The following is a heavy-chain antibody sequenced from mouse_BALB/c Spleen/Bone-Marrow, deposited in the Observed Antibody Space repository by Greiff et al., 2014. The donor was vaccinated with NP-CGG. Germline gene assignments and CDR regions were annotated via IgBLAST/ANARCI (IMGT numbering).Heavy chain of an antibody. CDR1: GYTFTSYW. D-gene: IGHD2-4*01. J-gene: IGHJ4*01. Sequence: LQQSGSELVRPGASVKLSCKASGYTFTSYWMHWVKQRPGQGLEWIGNIYPGSGSTNYDEKFKNKATLTVDTSSSAAYMQLRSLTSEDSAFYYCTRGDYPYFPMNYGGQGTLVTVSS. V-gene: IGHV1S22*01. CDR2: IYPGSGST. CDR3: TRGDYPYFPMNY.